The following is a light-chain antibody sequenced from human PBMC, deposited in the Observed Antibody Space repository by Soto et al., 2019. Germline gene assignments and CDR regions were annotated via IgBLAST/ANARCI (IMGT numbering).Light chain of an antibody. Sequence: MTHSPVTLSLSPWERATLSCRASQTVGDNVAWYRQKPGQAPRLLIYGASARATGIPARFSGSGSGTEFTLTISSLESEDSAVYYCQQYSSWPPWTFGQGTKVDIK. CDR3: QQYSSWPPWT. V-gene: IGKV3-15*01. J-gene: IGKJ1*01. CDR2: GAS. CDR1: QTVGDN.